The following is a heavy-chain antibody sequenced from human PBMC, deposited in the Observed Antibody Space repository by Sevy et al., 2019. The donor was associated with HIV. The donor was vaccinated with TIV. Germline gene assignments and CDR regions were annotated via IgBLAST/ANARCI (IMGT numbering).Heavy chain of an antibody. Sequence: GGSLRLSCAASGFTFSSYGMHWVRQAPGKGLEWVAVISYDGSNKYYADSVKGRFTISRDNSKNTLYLQMNSLRAEDTAVYYCAKGRAQRLVIFLGFDYWGQGTLVTVSS. J-gene: IGHJ4*02. CDR2: ISYDGSNK. CDR1: GFTFSSYG. CDR3: AKGRAQRLVIFLGFDY. V-gene: IGHV3-30*18. D-gene: IGHD6-19*01.